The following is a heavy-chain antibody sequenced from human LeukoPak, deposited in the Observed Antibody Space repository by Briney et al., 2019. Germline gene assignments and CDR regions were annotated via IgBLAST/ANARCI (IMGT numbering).Heavy chain of an antibody. V-gene: IGHV1-2*02. D-gene: IGHD3-22*01. CDR2: INPNSGGT. CDR1: GGTFSSYA. Sequence: ASVKVSCKASGGTFSSYAISWVRQAPGQGLEWMGWINPNSGGTNYAQKFQGRVTMTRDTSISTAYMELSRLRSDDTAVYYCARGFPDSSGSDAFDIWGQGTMVTVSS. J-gene: IGHJ3*02. CDR3: ARGFPDSSGSDAFDI.